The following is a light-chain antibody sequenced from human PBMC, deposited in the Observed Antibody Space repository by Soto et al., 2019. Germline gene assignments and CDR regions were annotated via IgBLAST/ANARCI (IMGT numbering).Light chain of an antibody. V-gene: IGLV2-23*01. CDR1: SSDVGSYNL. CDR2: EGS. CDR3: CSYAGSRRV. Sequence: QSALTQPASVSGSPGQSITISCTGTSSDVGSYNLVSWYQQHPGKAPKLMIYEGSKRPSGVSNRFAGSKSGNTASLTISGLQAEDEADYYGCSYAGSRRVFGTGTKLTVL. J-gene: IGLJ1*01.